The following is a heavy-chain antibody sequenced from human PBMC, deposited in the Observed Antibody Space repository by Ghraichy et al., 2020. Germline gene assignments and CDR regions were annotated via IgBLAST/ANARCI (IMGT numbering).Heavy chain of an antibody. Sequence: LSLTCAASGFTFSSYAMSWVRQAPGKGLEWVSAISGSGGSTYYADSVKGRFTISRDNSKNTLYLQMNSLRAEDTAVYYCAKLNRYYYGSGSYTDIWGQGTMVTVSS. J-gene: IGHJ3*02. CDR3: AKLNRYYYGSGSYTDI. V-gene: IGHV3-23*01. D-gene: IGHD3-10*01. CDR1: GFTFSSYA. CDR2: ISGSGGST.